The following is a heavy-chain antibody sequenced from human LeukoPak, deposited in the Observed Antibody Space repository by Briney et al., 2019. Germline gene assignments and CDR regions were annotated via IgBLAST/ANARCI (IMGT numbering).Heavy chain of an antibody. V-gene: IGHV3-23*01. CDR3: AKEGIGGGFDY. J-gene: IGHJ4*02. CDR1: GFTFSSYA. CDR2: ISGSGGST. D-gene: IGHD2-15*01. Sequence: GASLRLSCAASGFTFSSYAMSWVRQAPGKGLECVSGISGSGGSTYYADSVKGRFTISRDSSKNTLYLQMNSLRAEDTAVYYCAKEGIGGGFDYWGQGTLVTVSS.